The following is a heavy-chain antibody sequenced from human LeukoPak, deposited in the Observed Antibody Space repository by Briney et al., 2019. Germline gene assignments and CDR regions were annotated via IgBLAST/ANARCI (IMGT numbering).Heavy chain of an antibody. CDR1: GFTFSSYA. CDR2: ISYDGSDK. J-gene: IGHJ4*02. D-gene: IGHD5-12*01. CDR3: ARARPSMWIDY. Sequence: PGGSLRLSCAASGFTFSSYAMYRVRQAPGKGLEWVAVISYDGSDKFYADSVKGRFTISRDSSKNTLYLQMNSLRPEDTAVYYCARARPSMWIDYWGQGTLVTVSS. V-gene: IGHV3-30*04.